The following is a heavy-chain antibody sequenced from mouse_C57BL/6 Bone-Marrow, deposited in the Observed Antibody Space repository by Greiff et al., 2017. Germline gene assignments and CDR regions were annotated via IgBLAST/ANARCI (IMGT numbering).Heavy chain of an antibody. J-gene: IGHJ4*01. CDR1: GFTFTDYY. Sequence: DVMLVESGGGLVQPGGSLSLSCAASGFTFTDYYMSWVRQPPGKALEWLGFIRNKANGYTTEYSAPVKGRFTISRDNSQSILYLQMNALRAEDSATYYCARFSPYSNYDAMDYWGQGTSVTVSS. V-gene: IGHV7-3*01. D-gene: IGHD2-5*01. CDR3: ARFSPYSNYDAMDY. CDR2: IRNKANGYTT.